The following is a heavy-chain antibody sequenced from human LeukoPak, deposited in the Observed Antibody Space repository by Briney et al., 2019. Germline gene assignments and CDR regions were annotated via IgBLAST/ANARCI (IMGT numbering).Heavy chain of an antibody. CDR1: GGFISSYY. CDR3: ASSPQLLNWFDP. Sequence: SETLSLTCTVSGGFISSYYWSWIRQPAGKGLEWIGRIYTSGSTNYNPSLKSRVTISVDTSKNQFSLKLSSVTAADTAVYYCASSPQLLNWFDPWGQGTLVTVSS. D-gene: IGHD2/OR15-2a*01. J-gene: IGHJ5*02. CDR2: IYTSGST. V-gene: IGHV4-4*07.